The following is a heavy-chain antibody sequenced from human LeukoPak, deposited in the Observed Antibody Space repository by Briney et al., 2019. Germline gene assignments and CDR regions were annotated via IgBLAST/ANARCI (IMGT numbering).Heavy chain of an antibody. D-gene: IGHD3-9*01. J-gene: IGHJ3*02. CDR3: ARWAYYDISSHYFPAFDI. CDR1: GGSFSGYY. Sequence: SETLSLTCAVYGGSFSGYYWSWIRQPPGKGLEWIGEINHSGSTNYNPSLKSRVTISVDTSKNQFSLKLSSVTAADTAVYYCARWAYYDISSHYFPAFDIWGQGTMVTVSS. CDR2: INHSGST. V-gene: IGHV4-34*01.